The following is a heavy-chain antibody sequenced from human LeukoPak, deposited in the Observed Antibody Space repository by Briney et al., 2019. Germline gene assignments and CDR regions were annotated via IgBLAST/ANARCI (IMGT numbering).Heavy chain of an antibody. CDR1: GFTFNNYN. J-gene: IGHJ6*03. V-gene: IGHV3-21*01. Sequence: GGSLRLSCAASGFTFNNYNMNWVRQTPGKGLEWVSSITRNSIYTFYADSVKGRFTISRDNAKNLLSLQINILRAEDTAVYYCARGPYNGYYGDDYYYYMDVWGKGTTVTISS. D-gene: IGHD4-17*01. CDR2: ITRNSIYT. CDR3: ARGPYNGYYGDDYYYYMDV.